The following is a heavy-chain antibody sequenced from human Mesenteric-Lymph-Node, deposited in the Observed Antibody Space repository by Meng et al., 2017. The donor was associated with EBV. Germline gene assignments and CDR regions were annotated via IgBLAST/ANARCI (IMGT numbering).Heavy chain of an antibody. V-gene: IGHV3-23*01. CDR1: GFTLSSYA. CDR2: ISGTGTNT. D-gene: IGHD5-24*01. CDR3: VRDGYNYIPFDY. Sequence: VELLGSGGGLVQPGGSLRLSWAASGFTLSSYAMSWVRQGPGKGLEWASFISGTGTNTYYADSVKGRFTASRDNSKNTLYLQMNTLRADDTAVYYCVRDGYNYIPFDYWGQGTLVTVSS. J-gene: IGHJ4*02.